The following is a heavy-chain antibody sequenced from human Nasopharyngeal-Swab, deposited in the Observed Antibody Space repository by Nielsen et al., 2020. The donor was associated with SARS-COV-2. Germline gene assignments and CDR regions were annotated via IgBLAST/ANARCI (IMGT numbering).Heavy chain of an antibody. D-gene: IGHD3-10*01. CDR1: GYIFHNYG. CDR2: ISPYSGYT. CDR3: AREGEPRKSYYTFEH. V-gene: IGHV1-18*01. Sequence: ASVKVSCKTSGYIFHNYGLSWVRQAPGQGLEWMGWISPYSGYTKYAQKVQGRVTLTTDTSTSTAYMELRSLRSDDTAIYYCAREGEPRKSYYTFEHWGQGTLVTVSS. J-gene: IGHJ4*02.